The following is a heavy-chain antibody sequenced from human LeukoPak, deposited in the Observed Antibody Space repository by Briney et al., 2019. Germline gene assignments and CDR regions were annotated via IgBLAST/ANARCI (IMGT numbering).Heavy chain of an antibody. CDR1: GFTFSDYY. D-gene: IGHD6-13*01. V-gene: IGHV3-11*01. Sequence: GGSLRLSCAASGFTFSDYYMSWIRQAPGKGLEWVSYISSSGSTIYYADSVKGRFTISRDNAKNSLYLQMNSLRAEDTAVYYCARASAAGPHWYFDLWGRGTLVTVSS. CDR2: ISSSGSTI. CDR3: ARASAAGPHWYFDL. J-gene: IGHJ2*01.